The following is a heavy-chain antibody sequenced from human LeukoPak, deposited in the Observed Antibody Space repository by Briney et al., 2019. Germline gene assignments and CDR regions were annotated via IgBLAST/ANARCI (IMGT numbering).Heavy chain of an antibody. CDR3: ARVLILGLLRRSGYYSASIDAFDI. J-gene: IGHJ3*02. V-gene: IGHV1-18*01. CDR2: ISAYNGNT. CDR1: GYTFTSYD. D-gene: IGHD3-22*01. Sequence: ASVKVSCKASGYTFTSYDINWVRQATGQGLEWMGWISAYNGNTNYAQKLQGRVTMTTDTSTSTAYMELRSLRSEDTAVYYCARVLILGLLRRSGYYSASIDAFDIWGQGTMVTVSS.